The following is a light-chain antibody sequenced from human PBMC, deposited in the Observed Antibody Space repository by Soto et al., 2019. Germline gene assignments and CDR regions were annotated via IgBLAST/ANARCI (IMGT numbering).Light chain of an antibody. CDR3: SSYTSASTYV. CDR1: SSDVGAYNY. Sequence: QAVVTQPASVSGSPGQSITISCTGTSSDVGAYNYDSWYQQHPGKVPKLIIYDVSNRPSGVSNRFSGSKSGNTASLTISGLQTEDEADYYCSSYTSASTYVFGTGTKLTVL. V-gene: IGLV2-14*01. J-gene: IGLJ1*01. CDR2: DVS.